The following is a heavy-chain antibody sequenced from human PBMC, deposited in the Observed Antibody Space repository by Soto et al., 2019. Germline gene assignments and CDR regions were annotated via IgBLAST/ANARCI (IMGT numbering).Heavy chain of an antibody. D-gene: IGHD6-13*01. V-gene: IGHV3-30*18. CDR1: GFTFSSYG. J-gene: IGHJ4*02. CDR3: AKYSSSWYYFDY. Sequence: QVQLVESGGGVVQPGRSLRLSCAASGFTFSSYGMHWVRQAPGKGLEWVAVISYDGSNKYYADSVKGRFTISGDNSKNTLYLQMNSLRAEDTAVYYCAKYSSSWYYFDYWGQGTLVTVSS. CDR2: ISYDGSNK.